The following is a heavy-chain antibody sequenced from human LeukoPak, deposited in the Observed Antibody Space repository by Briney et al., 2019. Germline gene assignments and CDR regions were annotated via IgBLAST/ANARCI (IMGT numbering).Heavy chain of an antibody. CDR3: MRHREHNWMNDY. CDR1: GYSFTSYW. CDR2: IHPGDSDT. V-gene: IGHV5-51*01. Sequence: GESLKISCKGSGYSFTSYWIAWVRQQPGKGLEWMGIIHPGDSDTRDSPSFQGQVTMSADKSNSTAYLQWSSLKASDTAIYYCMRHREHNWMNDYWGQGTLVTVSS. J-gene: IGHJ4*02. D-gene: IGHD1-1*01.